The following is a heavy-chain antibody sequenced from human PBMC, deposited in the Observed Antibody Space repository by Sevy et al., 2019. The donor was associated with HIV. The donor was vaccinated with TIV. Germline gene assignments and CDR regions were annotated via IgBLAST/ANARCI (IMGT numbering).Heavy chain of an antibody. CDR1: DGSISGYY. CDR2: INESGIT. J-gene: IGHJ5*02. CDR3: ARSPPVVVVPGAPSWFDP. V-gene: IGHV4-34*01. Sequence: SETLSLTCAVHDGSISGYYWNWIRQLPGKGLEWIGEINESGITDYNPSLKSPVTISVDTSKKQFSLKLNSVTAVDSAVYFCARSPPVVVVPGAPSWFDPWGQGTLVTVSS. D-gene: IGHD2-2*01.